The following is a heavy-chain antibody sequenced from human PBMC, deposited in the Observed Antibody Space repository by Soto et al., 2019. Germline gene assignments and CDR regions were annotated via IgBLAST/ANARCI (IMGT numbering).Heavy chain of an antibody. Sequence: SVKVSCKASGGTFSSYAISWVRQAPGQGLEWMGGIIPIFGTANYAQKFQGRVTITADESTSTAYMELSSLRSEDTAVHYCAREGSYYYDSSGYYLDYWGQGTLVTVSS. CDR2: IIPIFGTA. D-gene: IGHD3-22*01. CDR3: AREGSYYYDSSGYYLDY. J-gene: IGHJ4*02. V-gene: IGHV1-69*13. CDR1: GGTFSSYA.